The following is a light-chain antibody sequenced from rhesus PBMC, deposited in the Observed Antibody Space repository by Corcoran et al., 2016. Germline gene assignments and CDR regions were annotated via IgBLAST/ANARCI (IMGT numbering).Light chain of an antibody. CDR3: PQHNRYLPT. CDR1: EGTSNV. CDR2: YAS. V-gene: IGKV1S14*01. Sequence: DIQMTQSPSSLSASVGDTVTITCRASEGTSNVLAWYQQKPGKAPKPLNYYASHLESGVPSRLSGVGSGTVFTLTISSLQPEDFAIYYSPQHNRYLPTFGGGPKVQL. J-gene: IGKJ4*01.